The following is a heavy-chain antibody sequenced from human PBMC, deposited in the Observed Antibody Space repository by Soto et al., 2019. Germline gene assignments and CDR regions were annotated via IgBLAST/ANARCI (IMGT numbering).Heavy chain of an antibody. D-gene: IGHD6-13*01. V-gene: IGHV4-59*01. J-gene: IGHJ5*02. CDR2: IYYSGST. Sequence: SETLSLTCTVSGGSISSYYWSWIRQPPGKGLEWIGYIYYSGSTNYNPSLKSRVTISVDTSKNQFSLKLSSVTAADTAVYYCARDLTYSSSWYGYNWFDPWGQGTLVTVSS. CDR1: GGSISSYY. CDR3: ARDLTYSSSWYGYNWFDP.